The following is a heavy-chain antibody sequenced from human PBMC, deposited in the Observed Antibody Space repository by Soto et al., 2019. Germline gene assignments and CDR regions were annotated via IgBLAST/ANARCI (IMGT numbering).Heavy chain of an antibody. CDR3: VRGWPDRQRLKMLDY. CDR1: GGSVSSGTYY. J-gene: IGHJ4*02. D-gene: IGHD5-12*01. Sequence: QVQLQESGPGLVKPSETLSLTCTVSGGSVSSGTYYWSWIRQPPGKGLEWIGYLYYSGRANYIPAGSTNYNPTLKSRVTISVDTSRNQFSLKVSYVTAADTAVYYCVRGWPDRQRLKMLDYWGQGAMVTVSS. V-gene: IGHV4-61*01. CDR2: LYYSGRANYIPAGST.